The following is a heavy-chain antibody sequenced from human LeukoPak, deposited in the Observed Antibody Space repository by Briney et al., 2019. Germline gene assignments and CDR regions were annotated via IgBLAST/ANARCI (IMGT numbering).Heavy chain of an antibody. CDR2: IYYSGST. V-gene: IGHV4-39*07. Sequence: SETLSLTCTVSGGSISSSSYYWGWIRQPPGKGLEWIGSIYYSGSTYYNPSLKSRVTISVDTSKNQFSLKLSSVTAADTAVYYCARGGVLSAHATDFVYWGQGTLVTVSS. J-gene: IGHJ4*02. CDR1: GGSISSSSYY. D-gene: IGHD4-11*01. CDR3: ARGGVLSAHATDFVY.